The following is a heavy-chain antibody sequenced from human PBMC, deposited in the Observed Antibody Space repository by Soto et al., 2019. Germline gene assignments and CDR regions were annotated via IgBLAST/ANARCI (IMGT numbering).Heavy chain of an antibody. V-gene: IGHV1-69*13. J-gene: IGHJ5*02. Sequence: GASVKVSCKASGGTCSSYAISWVRQAPGQGLEWMGGIIPIFGTANYAQKFQGRVTITADESTSTAYMELSSLRSEDTAVYYCARSGPRYYDSSGYPVNWFDPWGQGTLVTVSS. CDR2: IIPIFGTA. CDR1: GGTCSSYA. D-gene: IGHD3-22*01. CDR3: ARSGPRYYDSSGYPVNWFDP.